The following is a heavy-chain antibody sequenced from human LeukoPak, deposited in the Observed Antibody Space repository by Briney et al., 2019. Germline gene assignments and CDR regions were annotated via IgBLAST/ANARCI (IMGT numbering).Heavy chain of an antibody. Sequence: GGSLRLSCTGSGFTLGDYVLSWVRQAPGKGLEWIGSIRSDAYGGSTQYAASVTGRFTISRDDSDNIVYLQMNSLQTDDTAVYYCTRDEKQSYFDTTAYWTLFDYWGQGTLVTVSS. CDR1: GFTLGDYV. D-gene: IGHD3-22*01. J-gene: IGHJ4*02. CDR2: IRSDAYGGST. CDR3: TRDEKQSYFDTTAYWTLFDY. V-gene: IGHV3-49*04.